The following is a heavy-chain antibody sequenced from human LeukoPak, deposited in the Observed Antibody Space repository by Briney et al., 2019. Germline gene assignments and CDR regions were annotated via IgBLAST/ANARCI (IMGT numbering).Heavy chain of an antibody. CDR1: GFTFSNYG. V-gene: IGHV3-23*01. CDR2: ISTSASET. D-gene: IGHD1-1*01. J-gene: IGHJ4*02. Sequence: GSLILSCAASGFTFSNYGMSWVRQAPGKGLEWVSAISTSASETHYADSVKGRFTISRDNSKNTLSLQMSSLRAEDTALYYCARATGTLGQWGQGALVTVSS. CDR3: ARATGTLGQ.